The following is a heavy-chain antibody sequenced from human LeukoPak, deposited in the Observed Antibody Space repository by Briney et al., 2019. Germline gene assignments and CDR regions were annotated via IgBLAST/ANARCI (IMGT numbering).Heavy chain of an antibody. J-gene: IGHJ4*02. D-gene: IGHD4-11*01. CDR3: ARRGNSNKLDY. CDR2: MNPNSGNT. Sequence: ASVKVSCKASGYTFTSYDINWMRQATGQGLEWMGWMNPNSGNTGYAQKFQGRVTITRNTSISTAYMELSSLRSEDTAVYYCARRGNSNKLDYWGQGTLVTVSS. V-gene: IGHV1-8*03. CDR1: GYTFTSYD.